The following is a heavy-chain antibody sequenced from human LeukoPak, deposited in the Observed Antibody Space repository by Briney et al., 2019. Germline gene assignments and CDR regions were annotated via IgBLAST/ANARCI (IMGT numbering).Heavy chain of an antibody. D-gene: IGHD4-17*01. V-gene: IGHV3-30-3*01. Sequence: GRSLRLSCAASGFTFSSYAMHWVRQAPGKGLEWVAVISYDGSNKYYADSVKGRFTISRDNSKNTLYQQMNSLRAEDTAVYYCARGHGADWFDPWGQGTLVTVSS. CDR1: GFTFSSYA. J-gene: IGHJ5*02. CDR3: ARGHGADWFDP. CDR2: ISYDGSNK.